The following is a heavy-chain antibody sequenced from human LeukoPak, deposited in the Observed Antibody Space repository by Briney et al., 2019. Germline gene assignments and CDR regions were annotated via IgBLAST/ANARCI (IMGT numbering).Heavy chain of an antibody. V-gene: IGHV3-30*18. CDR1: GFTFSSYG. CDR3: ANPSHNYDSSGYYLPGYFQH. Sequence: PGGSLRLSCAASGFTFSSYGMHWVRQAPGKGLEWVAVISYDGSNKYYADSVKGRFTISRDNSKNTLYLQMNSLRAEDKAVYYCANPSHNYDSSGYYLPGYFQHWGQGTLVTVSS. CDR2: ISYDGSNK. J-gene: IGHJ1*01. D-gene: IGHD3-22*01.